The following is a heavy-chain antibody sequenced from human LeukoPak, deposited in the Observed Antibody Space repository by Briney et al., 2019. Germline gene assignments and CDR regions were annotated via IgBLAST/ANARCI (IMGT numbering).Heavy chain of an antibody. CDR3: ARGVKEAFDY. V-gene: IGHV3-74*01. CDR1: RFILNNYW. Sequence: GGSLRLSCAATRFILNNYWMHWVRQAPGKGLVWVSRINIDGSSISYADSAKGRFTISRDNAKNLLYLHMNSLRVEDTAMYYCARGVKEAFDYWGQGTLVTVSS. D-gene: IGHD4-23*01. CDR2: INIDGSSI. J-gene: IGHJ4*02.